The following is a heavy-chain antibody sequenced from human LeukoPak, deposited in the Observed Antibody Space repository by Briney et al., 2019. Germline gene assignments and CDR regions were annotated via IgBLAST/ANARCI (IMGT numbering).Heavy chain of an antibody. CDR2: IYWDDDK. CDR3: AHSGSHHDAFDI. V-gene: IGHV2-5*02. CDR1: GFSLSTSGVG. D-gene: IGHD1-26*01. Sequence: SGPTLVNPTQTLTLTCTFSGFSLSTSGVGVGWIRQPPGKALELLALIYWDDDKRYRPSLQSRLTITKDTSKNQVVLTMTNMDPVDTATYYCAHSGSHHDAFDIWGQGTMVTVSS. J-gene: IGHJ3*02.